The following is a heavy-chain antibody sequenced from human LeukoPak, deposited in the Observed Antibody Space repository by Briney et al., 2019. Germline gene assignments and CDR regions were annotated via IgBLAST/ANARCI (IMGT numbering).Heavy chain of an antibody. D-gene: IGHD2-8*01. CDR3: ARIVLMVYARFLDY. CDR2: ISSSGSTI. J-gene: IGHJ4*02. V-gene: IGHV3-11*01. CDR1: GFTFSDDY. Sequence: GGSLRLSCAASGFTFSDDYMSWIRQAPGKGLEWVSYISSSGSTIYYADSVKGRFTISRDNAKNSLYLQMNSLRAEDTAVYYCARIVLMVYARFLDYWGQGTLVTVSS.